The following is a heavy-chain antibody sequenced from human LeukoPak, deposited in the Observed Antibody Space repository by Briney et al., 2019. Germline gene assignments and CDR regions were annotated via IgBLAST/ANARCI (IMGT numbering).Heavy chain of an antibody. J-gene: IGHJ4*02. CDR1: GYSFTSYW. CDR2: IYPGDSDT. Sequence: GESLKISCKGSGYSFTSYWIGWVRQMPGKGLEWMGIIYPGDSDTRYSPSFQGQVTISADKSISTAYLQWSSLKASDTAMYYCASHATNDHGYSSGRIDYWGQGTLVTVSS. D-gene: IGHD6-19*01. V-gene: IGHV5-51*01. CDR3: ASHATNDHGYSSGRIDY.